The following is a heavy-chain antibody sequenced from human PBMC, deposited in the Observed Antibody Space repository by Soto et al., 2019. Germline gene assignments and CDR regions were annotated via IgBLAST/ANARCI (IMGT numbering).Heavy chain of an antibody. J-gene: IGHJ4*02. CDR3: ARRQNWNYLFDN. D-gene: IGHD1-7*01. Sequence: SDTLSLTFTVSCASISNYYWSWIRQSPGKGLEWIGCSYYSGSTNYNPSLKSRVTMSIDASKTRFSLRLRSVTAADTAVYYCARRQNWNYLFDNWGRGTLVTVSS. V-gene: IGHV4-59*07. CDR2: SYYSGST. CDR1: CASISNYY.